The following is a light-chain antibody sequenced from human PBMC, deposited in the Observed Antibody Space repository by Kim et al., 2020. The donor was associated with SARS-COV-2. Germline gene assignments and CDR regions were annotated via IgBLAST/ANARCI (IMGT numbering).Light chain of an antibody. J-gene: IGLJ3*02. CDR3: EAWGSNYGV. V-gene: IGLV4-60*03. CDR2: HERSGAY. CDR1: SGHTSYT. Sequence: STTLTFTRGSGHTSYTVEWHQQRPGNAPQSLMKHERSGAYRKGGGVPDRFSGSSSAADRYLTLSNLQSEDESDYYCEAWGSNYGVFGGGTQLTVL.